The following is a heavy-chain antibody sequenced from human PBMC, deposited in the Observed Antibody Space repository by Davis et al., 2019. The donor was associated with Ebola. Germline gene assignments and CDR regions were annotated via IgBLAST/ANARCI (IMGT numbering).Heavy chain of an antibody. V-gene: IGHV3-23*01. D-gene: IGHD2-15*01. CDR1: GFTFSGYA. Sequence: PGGSLRLSCAASGFTFSGYAMSWVRQAPGKGLEWVSAISGSGGSTYYADSVKGRFSISRDNSKNTLYLQMNSLRAEDTAVYYCAKNQDCSGGSCYYYGMDVWGQGTTVTVSS. CDR3: AKNQDCSGGSCYYYGMDV. CDR2: ISGSGGST. J-gene: IGHJ6*02.